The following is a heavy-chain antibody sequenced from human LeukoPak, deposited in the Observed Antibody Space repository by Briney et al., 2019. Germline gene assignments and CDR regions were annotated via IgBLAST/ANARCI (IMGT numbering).Heavy chain of an antibody. CDR2: IYTSGST. Sequence: PSETLSLTCTVSGGSISTYYWSWIRQAAGKGLEWIGRIYTSGSTNYNPSLKSRVTISVDTSKNQFSLKLSSVTAADTAVYYCARQVSYGLYYYYYYMDVWGKGTTVTISS. V-gene: IGHV4-4*07. CDR1: GGSISTYY. J-gene: IGHJ6*03. CDR3: ARQVSYGLYYYYYYMDV. D-gene: IGHD5-18*01.